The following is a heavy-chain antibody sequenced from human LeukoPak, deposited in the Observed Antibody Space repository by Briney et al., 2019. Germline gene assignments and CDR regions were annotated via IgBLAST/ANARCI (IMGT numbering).Heavy chain of an antibody. Sequence: ASVKVSCKASGYTFTSYDVNWVRQATGQGLEWMGWMNPNSGKTGYAQKFQGRVTMTRDTSTSTVYMELSSLRSEDTAVYYCARDPTEHDRYSSGWFGWGPGTLVTVSS. D-gene: IGHD6-19*01. CDR2: MNPNSGKT. CDR1: GYTFTSYD. V-gene: IGHV1-8*01. CDR3: ARDPTEHDRYSSGWFG. J-gene: IGHJ4*02.